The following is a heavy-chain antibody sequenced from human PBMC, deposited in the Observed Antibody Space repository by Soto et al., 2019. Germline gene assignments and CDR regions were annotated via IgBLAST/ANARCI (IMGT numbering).Heavy chain of an antibody. CDR2: IYYSGST. D-gene: IGHD4-17*01. V-gene: IGHV4-39*01. J-gene: IGHJ5*02. CDR3: ARREATVVIPRVSWFDP. CDR1: GGSISSSSYY. Sequence: QLQLQESGPGLVKPSETLSLTCTVSGGSISSSSYYWGWIRQPPGKGLEWIGSIYYSGSTYYNPSLKSRVTISVDTSKNQFSLKLSSVTAADTAVYYCARREATVVIPRVSWFDPWGQGTLVTVSS.